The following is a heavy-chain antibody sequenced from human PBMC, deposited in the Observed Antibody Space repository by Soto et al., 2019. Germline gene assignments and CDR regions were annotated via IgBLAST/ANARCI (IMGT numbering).Heavy chain of an antibody. CDR2: IRSKANSYAT. Sequence: EVQLVESGGGLVQPGGSLKLSCAASGFTFSGSAMHWVRQASGKGLEWVGRIRSKANSYATAYAASVKGRFTISRDDSXXTAYLQMNSLKTEDQAVYYCTRHPRIAVAGGWFDPWGQGTLVTVSS. J-gene: IGHJ5*02. V-gene: IGHV3-73*02. CDR1: GFTFSGSA. D-gene: IGHD6-19*01. CDR3: TRHPRIAVAGGWFDP.